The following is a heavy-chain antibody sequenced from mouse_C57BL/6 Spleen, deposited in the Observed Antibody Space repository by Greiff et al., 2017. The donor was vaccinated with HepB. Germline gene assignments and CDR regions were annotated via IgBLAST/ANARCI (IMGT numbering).Heavy chain of an antibody. V-gene: IGHV14-4*01. J-gene: IGHJ4*01. Sequence: EVQLQQSGAELVRPGASVKLSCTASGFNIKDDYMHWVKQRPEQGLEWIGWIDPENGDTEYASKFQGKATITAATSSNTAYLHRSSLTSEDTAVSYCTTPWAMDYWGQGTSVTVAS. CDR2: IDPENGDT. CDR1: GFNIKDDY. CDR3: TTPWAMDY.